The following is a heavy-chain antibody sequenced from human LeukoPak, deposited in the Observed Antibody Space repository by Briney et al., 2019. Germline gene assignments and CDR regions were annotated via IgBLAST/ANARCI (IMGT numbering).Heavy chain of an antibody. CDR2: IYSGGST. V-gene: IGHV3-53*01. D-gene: IGHD6-19*01. CDR3: ARDPGVGRSSGDPAYYYYGMDV. CDR1: GFTVSSNY. J-gene: IGHJ6*02. Sequence: GGSLRLSCAASGFTVSSNYMSWVRQAPGKGLEWVSVIYSGGSTYYADSVKGRFTISRDNSKNTLYLQMSSLRAEDTAVYYCARDPGVGRSSGDPAYYYYGMDVWGQGTTVTVSS.